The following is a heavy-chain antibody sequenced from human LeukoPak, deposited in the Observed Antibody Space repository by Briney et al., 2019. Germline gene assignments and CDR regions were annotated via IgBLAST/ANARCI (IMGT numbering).Heavy chain of an antibody. D-gene: IGHD2-2*01. J-gene: IGHJ4*02. V-gene: IGHV4-59*01. CDR3: ARTYCSSTSCYLFHFDY. Sequence: PSETLSLTCTVSGGSISGYYWSWIRQPPGKGLEGIGYIYYSGRTNYSPSLESRVTISVDTSRSQFSLQLSSVTAADTAVYYCARTYCSSTSCYLFHFDYWGQGILVTVSS. CDR2: IYYSGRT. CDR1: GGSISGYY.